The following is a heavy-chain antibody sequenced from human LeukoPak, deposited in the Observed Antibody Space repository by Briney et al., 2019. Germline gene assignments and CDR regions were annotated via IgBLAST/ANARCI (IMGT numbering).Heavy chain of an antibody. CDR2: IIPIFGTA. CDR3: ARGYYYGSGSYNPYDY. CDR1: GGTFSSYA. J-gene: IGHJ4*02. D-gene: IGHD3-10*01. V-gene: IGHV1-69*06. Sequence: EASVKVSCKASGGTFSSYAISWVRQAPGQGLEWMGGIIPIFGTANYAQKFQGRVTITADKSTSTAYMELSSLRSEDTAVYYCARGYYYGSGSYNPYDYWGQGTLVTVSS.